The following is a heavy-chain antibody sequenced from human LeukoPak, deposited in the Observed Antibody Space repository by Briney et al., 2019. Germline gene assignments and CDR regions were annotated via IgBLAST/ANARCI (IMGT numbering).Heavy chain of an antibody. V-gene: IGHV3-23*01. CDR2: ISGGGTST. CDR1: GFSFSSYA. J-gene: IGHJ6*02. Sequence: GGSLRLSCAASGFSFSSYAMSWVRQAPGKGLEWVSAISGGGTSTYYADSVKGRFTISRDNSRNTLYLQMNSLRAEDTAVYYCVRDRSVATGYYYGMDVWGQGTTVTVSS. D-gene: IGHD5-12*01. CDR3: VRDRSVATGYYYGMDV.